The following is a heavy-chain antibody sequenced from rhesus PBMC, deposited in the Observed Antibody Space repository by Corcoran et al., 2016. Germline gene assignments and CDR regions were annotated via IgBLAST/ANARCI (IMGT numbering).Heavy chain of an antibody. V-gene: IGHV4-73*01. CDR2: IYGNSAST. J-gene: IGHJ4*01. D-gene: IGHD4-17*01. Sequence: QVQLQQWGEGLVKPSETLSLTCAVYGDSISGYYYCSWIRQPPGKGLEWIWYIYGNSASTNYNPSLQHRVTISKDASTIQFSLKLSSVTAADTAVYYCAKDNYGYDYWGQGVLVTVSS. CDR3: AKDNYGYDY. CDR1: GDSISGYYY.